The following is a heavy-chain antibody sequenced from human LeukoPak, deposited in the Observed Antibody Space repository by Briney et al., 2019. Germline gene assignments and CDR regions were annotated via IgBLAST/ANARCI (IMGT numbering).Heavy chain of an antibody. Sequence: GGSLRLSCAAPGFTFSSYSMNWVRQAPGKGLEWVSSISSSSSYIYYADSVKGRFTISRDNAKNSLYLQMNSLRAEDAAVYYCARVNDYGDYGYWGQGTLVTVSS. V-gene: IGHV3-21*01. CDR3: ARVNDYGDYGY. CDR1: GFTFSSYS. CDR2: ISSSSSYI. D-gene: IGHD4-17*01. J-gene: IGHJ4*02.